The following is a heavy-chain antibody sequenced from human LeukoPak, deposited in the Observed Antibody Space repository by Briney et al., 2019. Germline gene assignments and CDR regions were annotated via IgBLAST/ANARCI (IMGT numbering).Heavy chain of an antibody. CDR3: AREIPQQLVAMDV. CDR1: GFTFSTYW. V-gene: IGHV3-7*04. D-gene: IGHD6-13*01. CDR2: IKGDGTGK. J-gene: IGHJ6*02. Sequence: PGGSLRLSCAASGFTFSTYWMSWVRQAPGKGLEWLANIKGDGTGKNHVDSVKGRFTISRDNAKNSLYLQMNGLRDEDTAVYYCAREIPQQLVAMDVWGQGTTVTVSS.